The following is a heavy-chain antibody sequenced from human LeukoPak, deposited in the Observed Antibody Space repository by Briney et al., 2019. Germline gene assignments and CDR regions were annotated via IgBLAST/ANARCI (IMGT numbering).Heavy chain of an antibody. J-gene: IGHJ6*02. D-gene: IGHD4-23*01. CDR1: GFTVSSNY. V-gene: IGHV3-66*01. CDR2: IYSGGST. Sequence: GGSLRLSCAASGFTVSSNYMSWVRLAPGKGLEWVSVIYSGGSTYYADSVKGRFTISRDNSKNTLYLQMNSLRAEDTAVYYCARGAYGGEEGMDVWGQGTTVTVSS. CDR3: ARGAYGGEEGMDV.